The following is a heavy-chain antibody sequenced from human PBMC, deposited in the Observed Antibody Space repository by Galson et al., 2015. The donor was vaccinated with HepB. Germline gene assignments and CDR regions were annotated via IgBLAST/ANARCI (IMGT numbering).Heavy chain of an antibody. Sequence: SLRLSCAASGFTFSSYSMNWVRQAPGKGLEWVSSISSSSSYIYYADSVKGRFTISRDNAKNSLYLQMNSLRAEDTAVYYCASSTIFGVVMGYWGQGTLVTVSS. CDR3: ASSTIFGVVMGY. V-gene: IGHV3-21*01. J-gene: IGHJ4*02. CDR1: GFTFSSYS. CDR2: ISSSSSYI. D-gene: IGHD3-3*01.